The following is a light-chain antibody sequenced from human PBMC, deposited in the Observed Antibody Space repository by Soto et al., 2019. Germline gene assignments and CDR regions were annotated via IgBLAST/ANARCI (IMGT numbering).Light chain of an antibody. V-gene: IGKV3-15*01. CDR1: QSVSSN. J-gene: IGKJ1*01. CDR2: GAS. Sequence: ETVMTQSPATLFVSPGERATLSCRASQSVSSNLAWYQQKPGQAPRLLIYGASTRATGIPARFSGSGSGTEFTLTISSLQSEDFAVYYCQQYNNWPPGKTFGQGTKVDIK. CDR3: QQYNNWPPGKT.